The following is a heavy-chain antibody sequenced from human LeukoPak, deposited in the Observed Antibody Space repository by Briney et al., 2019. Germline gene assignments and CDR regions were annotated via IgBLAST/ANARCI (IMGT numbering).Heavy chain of an antibody. CDR3: AKDNYYYDGSFEDS. J-gene: IGHJ5*01. CDR2: ITANGDNT. D-gene: IGHD3-22*01. CDR1: GFTFSSFP. V-gene: IGHV3-23*01. Sequence: TGGSLRLSCAASGFTFSSFPMTWVRQAPGKGLEWVSVITANGDNTHHANSVKGRFTISRDNSKDTLFLQMNSLRTEDTALYYCAKDNYYYDGSFEDSWGQGTLVTVSS.